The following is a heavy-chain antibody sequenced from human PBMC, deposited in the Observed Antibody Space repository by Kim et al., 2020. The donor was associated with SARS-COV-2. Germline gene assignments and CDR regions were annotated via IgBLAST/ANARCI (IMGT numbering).Heavy chain of an antibody. Sequence: YAASVKDRFTISRDDSKGIAYLQMNSLKTEDTAVYYCTSRYFDWLPAPFDYWGQGTLVTVSS. D-gene: IGHD3-9*01. V-gene: IGHV3-49*02. CDR3: TSRYFDWLPAPFDY. J-gene: IGHJ4*02.